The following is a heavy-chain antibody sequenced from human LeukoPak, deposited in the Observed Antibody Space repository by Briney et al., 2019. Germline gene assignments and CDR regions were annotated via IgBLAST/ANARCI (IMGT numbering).Heavy chain of an antibody. CDR3: AKEGRSLQTY. Sequence: GGSLRLSCAASGFMFSSNWMSWVRLAPGKGLEWVANIKEDGTETYYVDSVKGRFTISRDSAKNSLYLQMNSLRVEDTAVYYCAKEGRSLQTYWGQGTLVTVSS. D-gene: IGHD5-24*01. CDR2: IKEDGTET. V-gene: IGHV3-7*03. J-gene: IGHJ4*02. CDR1: GFMFSSNW.